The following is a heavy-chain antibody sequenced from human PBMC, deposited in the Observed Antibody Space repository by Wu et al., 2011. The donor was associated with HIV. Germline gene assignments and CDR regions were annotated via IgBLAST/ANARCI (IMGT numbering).Heavy chain of an antibody. V-gene: IGHV1-2*02. J-gene: IGHJ4*02. CDR2: INPNSGGT. CDR3: APATMTFGH. Sequence: QVQLVQSGAEVEKPGASVKVSCKASGYTFTDYYMHWVRQAPGQGLEWMGWINPNSGGTKYTQKFQGRVTMTRDTSISTAYMELNGLTSDDTAVYYCAPATMTFGHWGQGTLVTVSS. D-gene: IGHD5-12*01. CDR1: GYTFTDYY.